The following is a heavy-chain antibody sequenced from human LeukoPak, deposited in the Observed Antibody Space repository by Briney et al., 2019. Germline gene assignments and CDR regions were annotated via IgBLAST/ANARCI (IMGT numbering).Heavy chain of an antibody. Sequence: SENLSCNGTVSGFTSSSNYWGWIRQRPGQGLEGIGSTNYSGSTYYNPSLKSRVTISVDTSKNQFSLKLSSVTAADTAVYYCARRRWEYSSSFRGYYFDYWGQGTLVTVSS. V-gene: IGHV4-39*01. D-gene: IGHD6-13*01. CDR1: GFTSSSNY. CDR2: TNYSGST. J-gene: IGHJ4*02. CDR3: ARRRWEYSSSFRGYYFDY.